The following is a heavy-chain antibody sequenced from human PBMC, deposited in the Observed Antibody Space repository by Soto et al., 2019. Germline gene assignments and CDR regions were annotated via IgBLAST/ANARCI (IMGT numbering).Heavy chain of an antibody. J-gene: IGHJ5*02. D-gene: IGHD3-22*01. CDR2: IRSSSSHR. CDR3: ATTAGPQYDYDAGYNWFAP. V-gene: IGHV3-21*01. Sequence: EVQLVESGGGLVKPGWSLRLSCAASGFTFSSYSMNWVRQAPGKGLEWVASIRSSSSHRYYADSVKGRFTISRDNAKNSLYLQKSRLRDGDTALYYCATTAGPQYDYDAGYNWFAPWGHGTLVTVSS. CDR1: GFTFSSYS.